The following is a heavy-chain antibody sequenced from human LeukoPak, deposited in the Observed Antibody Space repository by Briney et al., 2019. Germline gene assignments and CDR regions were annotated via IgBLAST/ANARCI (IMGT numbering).Heavy chain of an antibody. CDR3: ARGEQLVYWFDP. J-gene: IGHJ5*02. Sequence: ASVKVSCKASGYTFTSHDINWVRQATGQGLEWMGWMNPNSGNTGYAQKFQGRVTITRNTSISTAYMELSSLRSEDTAVYYCARGEQLVYWFDPWGQGTLVTVSS. V-gene: IGHV1-8*03. D-gene: IGHD6-13*01. CDR1: GYTFTSHD. CDR2: MNPNSGNT.